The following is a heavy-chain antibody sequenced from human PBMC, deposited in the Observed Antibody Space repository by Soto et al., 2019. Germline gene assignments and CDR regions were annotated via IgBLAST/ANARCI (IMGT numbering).Heavy chain of an antibody. V-gene: IGHV3-30*18. D-gene: IGHD6-19*01. Sequence: GGSLRLSCGASGFMFRNYGMRWVRQAPGKGLEWVASISYDDGGYKYYVDSVQGRFTVSRDNSKNTLYLQMNSLGVEDTAVYYCAKDRSGWDFNYYFDYWGQGTVVTVSS. CDR3: AKDRSGWDFNYYFDY. CDR2: ISYDDGGYK. CDR1: GFMFRNYG. J-gene: IGHJ4*02.